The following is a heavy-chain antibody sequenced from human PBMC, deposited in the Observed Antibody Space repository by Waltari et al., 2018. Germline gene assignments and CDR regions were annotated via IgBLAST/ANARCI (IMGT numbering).Heavy chain of an antibody. CDR1: GYAINTVFY. CDR3: TRQTLGYCTSAACRRLEA. CDR2: IYHDGTT. J-gene: IGHJ5*02. V-gene: IGHV4-38-2*01. D-gene: IGHD2-8*02. Sequence: QVQLQESGPRLVKPSETLSLTCDVSGYAINTVFYWGWFRQAPEKGLEWMARIYHDGTTFSNPSLTSRVTTSVDTSTNQISLNLKSVAAADTAVYYCTRQTLGYCTSAACRRLEAWGQGTLVTVSS.